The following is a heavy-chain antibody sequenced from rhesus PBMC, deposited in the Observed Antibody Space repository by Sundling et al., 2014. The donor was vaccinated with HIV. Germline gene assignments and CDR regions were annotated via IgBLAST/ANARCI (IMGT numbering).Heavy chain of an antibody. Sequence: QVQLQESGPGLMKPSETLSLSCAVSGVSIRTNLWSWIRQPPGKGLEWIGFIYGTITDTNYNPSLRSRVTISKDTSKNQFSLDLSSVTAADTAVYYCARGRRYYSGDYFFDYWGQGVLVTVSS. CDR2: IYGTITDT. CDR3: ARGRRYYSGDYFFDY. D-gene: IGHD3-28*01. V-gene: IGHV4S10*01. J-gene: IGHJ4*01. CDR1: GVSIRTNL.